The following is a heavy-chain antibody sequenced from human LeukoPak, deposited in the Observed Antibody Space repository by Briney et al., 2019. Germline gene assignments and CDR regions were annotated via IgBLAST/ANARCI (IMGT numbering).Heavy chain of an antibody. CDR3: ARGRPGHRVLVGYFDL. CDR1: GGSISSYY. D-gene: IGHD6-6*01. Sequence: SETLSLTCTVSGGSISSYYWSCIRQSPGKGLECIGYIHYTGSTNYNPSLKSRVTISVDTSKNQFSLKLSSVTAADTAVYYCARGRPGHRVLVGYFDLWGRGTLVTVSS. CDR2: IHYTGST. J-gene: IGHJ2*01. V-gene: IGHV4-59*12.